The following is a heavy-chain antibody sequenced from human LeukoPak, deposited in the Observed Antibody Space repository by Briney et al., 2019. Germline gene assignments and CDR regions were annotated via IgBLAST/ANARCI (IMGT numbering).Heavy chain of an antibody. V-gene: IGHV1-2*02. J-gene: IGHJ5*02. D-gene: IGHD3-22*01. CDR1: GYTFTGYY. Sequence: ASVKVSCKASGYTFTGYYMHWVRQAPGQGLEWMGWINPNSGGTNYAQKFQGRVTMTRDTSISTAYMELSRLRSDDTAVYYCARITVGIVDDAFDPWGQGTLVTVSS. CDR3: ARITVGIVDDAFDP. CDR2: INPNSGGT.